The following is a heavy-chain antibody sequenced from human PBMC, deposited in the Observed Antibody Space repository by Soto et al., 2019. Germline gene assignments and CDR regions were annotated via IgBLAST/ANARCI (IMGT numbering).Heavy chain of an antibody. V-gene: IGHV1-3*01. J-gene: IGHJ6*02. CDR1: GYTFTTYP. Sequence: ASVKVSCKASGYTFTTYPMHWVRQAPVQRLEWMGWISGGNDNIEYSQKFQGRVTFTRDTSASTAHMELSSLRSEDTAVYYCARDLETDYYYYGMDVWGQGTTVTVS. D-gene: IGHD2-21*02. CDR3: ARDLETDYYYYGMDV. CDR2: ISGGNDNI.